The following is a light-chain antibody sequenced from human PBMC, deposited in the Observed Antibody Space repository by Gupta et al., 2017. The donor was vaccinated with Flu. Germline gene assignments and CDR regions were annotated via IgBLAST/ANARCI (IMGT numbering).Light chain of an antibody. CDR3: QHYNSFSST. J-gene: IGKJ1*01. V-gene: IGKV1-5*03. CDR2: KAS. Sequence: DIQMTQSPSTLSASVGDRVTLTCRASQSITSWLAWYQQKPGKAPKVLIYKASSLQSGVPSRFSGSGSGTEFTLTISSLQPDDFATYFCQHYNSFSSTFGQGTKVEIK. CDR1: QSITSW.